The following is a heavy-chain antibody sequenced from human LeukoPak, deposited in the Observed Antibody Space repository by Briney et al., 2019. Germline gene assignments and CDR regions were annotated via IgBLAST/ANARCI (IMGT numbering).Heavy chain of an antibody. D-gene: IGHD4-11*01. V-gene: IGHV4-31*03. CDR2: IYYSGST. Sequence: SETLSLTCTVSGGSISSGGYYWSWIRQHPGKGLEWIGYIYYSGSTYYNPSLKSRVTISVDTSKNQFSLKLSSVTAADTAVYYCARAPARINSNWFDPWGQGTLVTVSS. J-gene: IGHJ5*02. CDR1: GGSISSGGYY. CDR3: ARAPARINSNWFDP.